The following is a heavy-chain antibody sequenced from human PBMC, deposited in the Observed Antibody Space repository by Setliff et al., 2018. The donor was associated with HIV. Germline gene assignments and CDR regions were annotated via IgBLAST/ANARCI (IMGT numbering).Heavy chain of an antibody. J-gene: IGHJ4*02. V-gene: IGHV3-48*03. D-gene: IGHD3-3*01. CDR3: VKDVVKFWSGSGALDF. CDR2: ISSSGSAI. Sequence: GGSLRLSCAASGFTFSNYEMNWVRQAPGKGLEWVSYISSSGSAIYYADSVKGRFNILRDDSKKTVDLQMNSLRADDTAVYYCVKDVVKFWSGSGALDFWGPGTLVTVSS. CDR1: GFTFSNYE.